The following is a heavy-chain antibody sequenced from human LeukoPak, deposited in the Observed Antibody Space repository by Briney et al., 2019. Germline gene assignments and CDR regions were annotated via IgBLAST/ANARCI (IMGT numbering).Heavy chain of an antibody. CDR3: AKEIDRIILPNAFDV. Sequence: GGSLRLSCAASGYTFASYGMSWVRQAPGKGLEWVSTISISAASTYYADSVKGRFTISRDKSKSTLYLQMNSLRVEDTAVYYCAKEIDRIILPNAFDVWGRGAMVTVSS. CDR1: GYTFASYG. J-gene: IGHJ3*01. D-gene: IGHD3-16*01. V-gene: IGHV3-23*01. CDR2: ISISAAST.